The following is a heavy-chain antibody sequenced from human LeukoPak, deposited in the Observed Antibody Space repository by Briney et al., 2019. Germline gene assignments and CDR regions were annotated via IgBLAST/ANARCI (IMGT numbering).Heavy chain of an antibody. V-gene: IGHV4-59*01. D-gene: IGHD2-21*02. J-gene: IGHJ3*02. Sequence: PSETLSLTCTVSGGSISSYYWSWIRQPPGKGLEWIGYIYYSGSTNYNPSPKSRVTISVDTSKNQFSLKLSSVTAADTAVYYCAREAPSTYCGGDCYSMAFDIWGQGTMVTVSS. CDR3: AREAPSTYCGGDCYSMAFDI. CDR1: GGSISSYY. CDR2: IYYSGST.